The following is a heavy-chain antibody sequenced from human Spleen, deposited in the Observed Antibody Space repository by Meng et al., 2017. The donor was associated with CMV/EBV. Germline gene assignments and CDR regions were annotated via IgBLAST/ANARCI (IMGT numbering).Heavy chain of an antibody. D-gene: IGHD4-17*01. V-gene: IGHV4-39*07. CDR1: GGSISTSNYY. J-gene: IGHJ4*02. CDR3: VHDYGDSQPGY. CDR2: IYYSGRT. Sequence: GSLRLSCTVSGGSISTSNYYWGWVRQPPGKGLEFIGSIYYSGRTHYNPSLKSRVTLSVDTSNQFSLKLTSVSVADTAVYYCVHDYGDSQPGYWGQGTLVTVSS.